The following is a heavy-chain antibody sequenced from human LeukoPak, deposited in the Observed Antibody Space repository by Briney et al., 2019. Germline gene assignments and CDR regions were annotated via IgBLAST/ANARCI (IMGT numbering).Heavy chain of an antibody. V-gene: IGHV1-69*05. D-gene: IGHD5-24*01. CDR2: IIPIFGTA. CDR3: ARSNGGRWLQFAPFDY. J-gene: IGHJ4*02. CDR1: GGTFSSYA. Sequence: GASVKVSCKASGGTFSSYAISWVRQAPGQGLEWMGRIIPIFGTANYAQKFQGRVTITTDESTSTAYMELSSLRSEDTAVYYCARSNGGRWLQFAPFDYWGQGTLVTVSS.